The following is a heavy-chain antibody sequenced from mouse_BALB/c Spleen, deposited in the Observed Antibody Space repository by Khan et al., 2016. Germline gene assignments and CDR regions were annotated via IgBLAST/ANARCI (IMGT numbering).Heavy chain of an antibody. CDR3: ARSLLWPVLDY. V-gene: IGHV2-6-4*01. D-gene: IGHD2-10*01. CDR2: IWGGGST. CDR1: GFSLSRYS. Sequence: QVQLKQSGPGLVAPSQSLSITCTVSGFSLSRYSVHWVRQPPGKGLEWLGMIWGGGSTDYNSALKSRLSLTKDNSKSQVLLKMNSLQTDDTAMYVCARSLLWPVLDYWGQGTSVTVSS. J-gene: IGHJ4*01.